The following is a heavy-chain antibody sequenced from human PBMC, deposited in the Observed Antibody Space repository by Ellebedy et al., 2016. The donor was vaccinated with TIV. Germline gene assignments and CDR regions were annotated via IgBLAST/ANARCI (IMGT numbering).Heavy chain of an antibody. V-gene: IGHV3-48*02. CDR2: ISSSSTGI. D-gene: IGHD5-12*01. CDR3: VQDDSRAHNGYPIDS. CDR1: GFTFSIYS. Sequence: GESLKISCAASGFTFSIYSMHSVRLAPGKGLECLARISSSSTGIYYADSVRGRFTISRDNAKNSVYLQMNDLRDDDTAVYYCVQDDSRAHNGYPIDSWGQGTLVTVSS. J-gene: IGHJ4*02.